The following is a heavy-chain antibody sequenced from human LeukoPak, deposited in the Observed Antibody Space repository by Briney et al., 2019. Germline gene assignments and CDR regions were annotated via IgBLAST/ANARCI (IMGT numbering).Heavy chain of an antibody. J-gene: IGHJ6*03. CDR3: ARDYGLGVEPAAKGPWGPRSQYYYYYMDV. V-gene: IGHV1-69*05. CDR1: GGTFSSYA. D-gene: IGHD2-2*01. CDR2: IIPIFGRA. Sequence: ASVNVSCKASGGTFSSYAISWVRQAPGQGLEGVGGIIPIFGRANYAQRFQGGVTITTDESTSTAYMELSSLRSEDTAVYYCARDYGLGVEPAAKGPWGPRSQYYYYYMDVWGKGTTVTVSS.